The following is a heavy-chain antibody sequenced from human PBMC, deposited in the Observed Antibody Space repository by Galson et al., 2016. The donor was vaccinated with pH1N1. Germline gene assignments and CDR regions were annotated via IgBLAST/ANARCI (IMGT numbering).Heavy chain of an antibody. Sequence: SLRLSCAASGFTFDDFAMHWVRQVPGKGLEWVSGISWNGGSIAYADSVKGRFTISRDNDKNSLYLQMNSLRAEDTALYYCAKVFGFLDGYYDYWGQGTLVTVSS. D-gene: IGHD3-3*01. CDR2: ISWNGGSI. J-gene: IGHJ4*02. V-gene: IGHV3-9*01. CDR1: GFTFDDFA. CDR3: AKVFGFLDGYYDY.